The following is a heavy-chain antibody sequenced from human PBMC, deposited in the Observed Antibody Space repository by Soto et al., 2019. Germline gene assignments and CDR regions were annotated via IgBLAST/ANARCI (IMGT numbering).Heavy chain of an antibody. V-gene: IGHV1-69*02. CDR3: ADLVVAATGMDV. CDR1: GGTFSSYT. Sequence: QVQLVQSGAEVKKPGSSVKVSCKASGGTFSSYTISWVRQAPGQGLEWRGRITPILGIANYAQKFQGRVTTTADKATSTAYMELSSLRSEDPAVYYCADLVVAATGMDVWGQGTTVTVSS. CDR2: ITPILGIA. J-gene: IGHJ6*02. D-gene: IGHD2-15*01.